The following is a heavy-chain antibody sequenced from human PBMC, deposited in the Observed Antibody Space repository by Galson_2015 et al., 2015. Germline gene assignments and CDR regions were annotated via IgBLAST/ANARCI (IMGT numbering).Heavy chain of an antibody. D-gene: IGHD2-21*01. CDR1: GFTFSSYG. CDR2: IWYDGSNK. J-gene: IGHJ4*02. Sequence: SLRLSCAASGFTFSSYGMHWVRQAPGKGLEWVAVIWYDGSNKFYADSVKGRFTVSRDNSKNTLYLQMNSLRAEDTAVYYCARDAEVIAAHPAPYYLGQGTLVTVSS. V-gene: IGHV3-33*01. CDR3: ARDAEVIAAHPAPYY.